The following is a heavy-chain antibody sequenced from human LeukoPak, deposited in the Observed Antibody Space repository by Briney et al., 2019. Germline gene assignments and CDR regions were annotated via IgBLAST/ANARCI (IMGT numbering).Heavy chain of an antibody. D-gene: IGHD2-15*01. J-gene: IGHJ4*02. V-gene: IGHV3-48*04. CDR2: ISSSSSTI. CDR1: GFTFSSYS. Sequence: GGSLRLSCAASGFTFSSYSMNWVRQAPGKGLEWASYISSSSSTIYYADSVKGRFTISRDNAKNSLYLQMNSLRAEDTAVYYCARGLRYCSGGSCPPLFDYWGQGTLVTVSS. CDR3: ARGLRYCSGGSCPPLFDY.